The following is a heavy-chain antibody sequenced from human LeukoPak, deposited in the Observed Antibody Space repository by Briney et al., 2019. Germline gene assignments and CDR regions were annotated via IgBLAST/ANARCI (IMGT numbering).Heavy chain of an antibody. CDR3: ARVRFPGRFDP. V-gene: IGHV4-59*01. Sequence: PSETLSLTCTVSGGSISSYYWSWIRQPPGKGLEWIGYIYYSGSTNYNPSLKSRVTISVDTSKNQFSLELSSVTAADSAVYYCARVRFPGRFDPWGQGTLVTVSS. CDR2: IYYSGST. D-gene: IGHD3-3*01. CDR1: GGSISSYY. J-gene: IGHJ5*02.